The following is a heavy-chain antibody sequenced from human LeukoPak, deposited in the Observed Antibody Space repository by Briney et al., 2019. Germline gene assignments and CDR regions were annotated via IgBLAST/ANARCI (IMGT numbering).Heavy chain of an antibody. Sequence: ASETQSLTCAVSGGSIGTYYWSWIRQPPGKGLEWIGYIHYSGSSNYNPSLKSRVTISVDTSKNQFSLNLSSVTAADTAVYFCARTSFFMDVWGQGTTVTVSS. J-gene: IGHJ6*02. CDR1: GGSIGTYY. V-gene: IGHV4-59*01. CDR2: IHYSGSS. CDR3: ARTSFFMDV. D-gene: IGHD2/OR15-2a*01.